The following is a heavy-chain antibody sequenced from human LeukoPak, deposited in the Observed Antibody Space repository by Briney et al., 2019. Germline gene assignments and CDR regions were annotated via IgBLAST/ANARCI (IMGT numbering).Heavy chain of an antibody. Sequence: SQTLSLTCTVSRGSISSGGYYWSWIRQHPGKGLEWIGYIYYSGSTYYNPSLKSRVTISVDTSKNQFSLKLSSVTAADTAVYYCARSSVAGTKYWGQGTLVTVSS. CDR2: IYYSGST. CDR1: RGSISSGGYY. D-gene: IGHD6-19*01. J-gene: IGHJ4*02. CDR3: ARSSVAGTKY. V-gene: IGHV4-31*03.